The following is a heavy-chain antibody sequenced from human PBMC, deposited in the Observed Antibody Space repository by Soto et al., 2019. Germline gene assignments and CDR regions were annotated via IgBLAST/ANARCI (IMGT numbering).Heavy chain of an antibody. D-gene: IGHD6-13*01. V-gene: IGHV1-18*04. CDR2: ISAYNGNT. Sequence: SVKFSCKASVDTFTSYGISWVRQAPGQGLEWMGWISAYNGNTNYAQKLQGRVTMTTDTSTSTAYMELRSLRSDDTAVYYCARDGGIQESVGYWGKGTLVTVSS. J-gene: IGHJ4*02. CDR3: ARDGGIQESVGY. CDR1: VDTFTSYG.